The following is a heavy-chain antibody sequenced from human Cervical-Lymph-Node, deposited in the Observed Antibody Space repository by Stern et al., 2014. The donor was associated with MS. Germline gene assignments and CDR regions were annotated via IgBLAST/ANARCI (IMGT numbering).Heavy chain of an antibody. CDR1: TYTFTGYF. Sequence: VQLVESGAEVKKPGASVQVSCKASTYTFTGYFIHWVRQAPGQGLEWMGRINPNSGGTNYAQKFQDRVTMTRDTAISTVYMELRRLRSDDTAIYYCAENFDSWGQGTLVTVSS. V-gene: IGHV1-2*06. CDR3: AENFDS. J-gene: IGHJ4*02. CDR2: INPNSGGT.